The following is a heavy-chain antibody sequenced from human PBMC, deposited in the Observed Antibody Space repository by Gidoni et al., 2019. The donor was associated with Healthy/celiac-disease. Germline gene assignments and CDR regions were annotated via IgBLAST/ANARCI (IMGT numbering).Heavy chain of an antibody. CDR2: IIPIFGTA. J-gene: IGHJ6*03. Sequence: QVQLVQSGAEVKKPGSSVKVSCKASGGTFSSYAISWVRQAPGKGLEWMGGIIPIFGTANYAQKFQGRVTITADKSTSTAYMELSSLRSEDTAVYYCARGYDFWSGYYTPSPSGYYYMDVWGKGTTVTVSS. CDR3: ARGYDFWSGYYTPSPSGYYYMDV. V-gene: IGHV1-69*06. CDR1: GGTFSSYA. D-gene: IGHD3-3*01.